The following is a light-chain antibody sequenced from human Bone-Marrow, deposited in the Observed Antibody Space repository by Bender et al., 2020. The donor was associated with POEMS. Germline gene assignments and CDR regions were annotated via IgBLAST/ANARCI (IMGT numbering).Light chain of an antibody. Sequence: SYELTQPPSVSVSPGQTASITCSGDKLGEKFAAWYQQKPGQSPVLVMYQDNKRPLGIPERSSGSNSGNTANLTITGTQAMDEADYYCQAWDRVSVVFGGGTKLTVL. V-gene: IGLV3-1*01. CDR1: KLGEKF. CDR2: QDN. J-gene: IGLJ2*01. CDR3: QAWDRVSVV.